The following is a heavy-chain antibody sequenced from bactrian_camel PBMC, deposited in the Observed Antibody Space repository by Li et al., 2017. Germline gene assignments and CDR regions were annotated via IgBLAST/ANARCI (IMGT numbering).Heavy chain of an antibody. CDR2: LASDGSS. V-gene: IGHV3S53*01. Sequence: HVQLVESGGGSVEAGGSLRLSCAPSDSSRITYSMGWFRQAPGKEREGVASLASDGSSIYANSLKGRFSISKDNARNWLDLQMDSLEPGDTARYYCAADRRRHGPPSLRPGDYSVWGQGTQVT. J-gene: IGHJ4*01. D-gene: IGHD2*01. CDR1: DSSRITYS. CDR3: AADRRRHGPPSLRPGDYSV.